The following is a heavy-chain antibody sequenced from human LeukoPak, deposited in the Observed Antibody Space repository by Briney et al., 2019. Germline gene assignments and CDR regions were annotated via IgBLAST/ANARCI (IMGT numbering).Heavy chain of an antibody. J-gene: IGHJ4*02. CDR1: GFTFSSYW. CDR3: AKPGYDFWSGYYRY. CDR2: IRYDGSNK. D-gene: IGHD3-3*01. Sequence: GGSLRLSCAASGFTFSSYWMHWVRQAPGKGLEWVAFIRYDGSNKYYADSVKGRFTISRDNSKNTLYLQMNSLRAEDTAVYYCAKPGYDFWSGYYRYWGQGTLVTVSS. V-gene: IGHV3-30*02.